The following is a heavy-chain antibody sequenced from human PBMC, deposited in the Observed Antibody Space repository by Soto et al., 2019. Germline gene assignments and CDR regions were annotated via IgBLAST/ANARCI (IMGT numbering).Heavy chain of an antibody. Sequence: QVQLQELGPGLVKPSQTLSLTCSVSGVSISSDIYHWSWIRQTPGKGLEWIGYIHYSGSTYSSPSLKSRATISLDASKSQVSLKGTSVTAADTAVYFCAATLRRIWFDPWGQGILVTVSS. CDR3: AATLRRIWFDP. CDR2: IHYSGST. CDR1: GVSISSDIYH. V-gene: IGHV4-30-4*01. D-gene: IGHD6-25*01. J-gene: IGHJ5*02.